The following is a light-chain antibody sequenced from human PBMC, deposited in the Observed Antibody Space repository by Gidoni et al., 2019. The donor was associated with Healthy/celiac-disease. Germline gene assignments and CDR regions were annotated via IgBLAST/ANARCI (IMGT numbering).Light chain of an antibody. V-gene: IGLV2-14*01. CDR1: SSDVGGYNY. Sequence: QSALTQPASVSGSPGQSITSSCTGTSSDVGGYNYFSWYQQHPGKAPKLMIYDVSNRPSGVSTRFSGSKSGTTASLTISGLQAEDEAAYSCSSYTSTVVFGGGTKLTVL. J-gene: IGLJ2*01. CDR3: SSYTSTVV. CDR2: DVS.